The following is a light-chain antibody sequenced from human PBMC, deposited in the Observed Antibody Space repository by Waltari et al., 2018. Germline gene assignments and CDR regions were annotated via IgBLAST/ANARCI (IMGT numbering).Light chain of an antibody. J-gene: IGKJ4*01. CDR2: RTS. V-gene: IGKV1-5*03. Sequence: DIQMTQSPSTLSASVGDRVTITCRASQYITTPLAWYQQKPGKAPKVLIYRTSNLKSGVSSRFSGSGSGTEFTLTINSLQPDDFATYYCQQFHSYPVTLGGGTKVEIK. CDR3: QQFHSYPVT. CDR1: QYITTP.